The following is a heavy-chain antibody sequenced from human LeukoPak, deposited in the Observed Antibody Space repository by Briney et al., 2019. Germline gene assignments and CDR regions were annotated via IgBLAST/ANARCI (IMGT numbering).Heavy chain of an antibody. D-gene: IGHD2-2*01. J-gene: IGHJ2*01. CDR1: GDSISSYY. CDR3: ARDALYCSSSSCYRYWYFDL. CDR2: IYYSNT. V-gene: IGHV4-59*12. Sequence: SETLSLTCTVSGDSISSYYWSWIRQPPGRGLEWIGYIYYSNTNYNPSLKSRVTISVDRSKNQFSLKLSSVTAADTAVYYCARDALYCSSSSCYRYWYFDLWGRGTLVTVSS.